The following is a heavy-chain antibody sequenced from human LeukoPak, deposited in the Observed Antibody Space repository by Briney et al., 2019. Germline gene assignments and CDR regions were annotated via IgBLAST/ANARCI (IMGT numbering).Heavy chain of an antibody. CDR1: GGSFSHYY. V-gene: IGHV4-34*01. D-gene: IGHD6-13*01. CDR2: INHSGVT. CDR3: ARESQQQLAPYFQH. Sequence: SETLSLTCAVDGGSFSHYYWSWIRQPPGRGLEWIGEINHSGVTNYNPSLKSRVSISVDTSKNQFSLKLSSVTPEDTAVYYCARESQQQLAPYFQHWGQGTLVTVSS. J-gene: IGHJ1*01.